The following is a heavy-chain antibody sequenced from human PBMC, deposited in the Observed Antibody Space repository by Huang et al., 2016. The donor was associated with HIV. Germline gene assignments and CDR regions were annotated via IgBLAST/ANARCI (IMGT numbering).Heavy chain of an antibody. CDR1: GGTFSSYA. J-gene: IGHJ4*02. CDR2: IIPIFGTA. Sequence: QVQLVQSGAEVKKPGSSVKVSCQASGGTFSSYAISWVRQAPGQGLEWMGGIIPIFGTANDAQKFQGRVTMTADESTGTAYMDLSSLRSEDTAVYYCAGKVGGIGLPLFDYWGQGTLVTVSS. CDR3: AGKVGGIGLPLFDY. D-gene: IGHD2-15*01. V-gene: IGHV1-69*01.